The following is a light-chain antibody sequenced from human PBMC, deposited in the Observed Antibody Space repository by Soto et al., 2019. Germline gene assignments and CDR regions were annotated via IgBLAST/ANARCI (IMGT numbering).Light chain of an antibody. CDR2: DAS. CDR1: QSVSSSY. J-gene: IGKJ5*01. Sequence: EIVLTQSPGTLSLSPGGRATLSCRASQSVSSSYLAWYQQKPGQAPRLLIYDASNRATGIPARFSGSGSGTDFTLTISSLEPEDFAVYYCQQRSNWITFGQGTRLEIK. V-gene: IGKV3-11*01. CDR3: QQRSNWIT.